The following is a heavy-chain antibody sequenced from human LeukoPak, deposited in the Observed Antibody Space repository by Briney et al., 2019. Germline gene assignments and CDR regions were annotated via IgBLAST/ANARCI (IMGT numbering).Heavy chain of an antibody. CDR1: GFTFSSHS. Sequence: PGGSLRLSCAASGFTFSSHSMNWVRQAPGKGLEWVSYISSSSSTIYYADSVKGRFTISRDNAKNSLYLQMNSLRAEDTAVYYCARDSSGWSFYYYGMDVWGQGTTVTVSS. J-gene: IGHJ6*02. D-gene: IGHD6-19*01. CDR2: ISSSSSTI. V-gene: IGHV3-48*01. CDR3: ARDSSGWSFYYYGMDV.